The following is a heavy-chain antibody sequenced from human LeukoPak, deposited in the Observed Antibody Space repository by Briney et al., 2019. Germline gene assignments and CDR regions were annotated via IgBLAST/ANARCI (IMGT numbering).Heavy chain of an antibody. V-gene: IGHV3-23*01. D-gene: IGHD3-10*01. CDR1: GLTFRNYA. CDR3: AKDARTLVRGTNDH. CDR2: ISGSGGGT. Sequence: GGSLRLSCAASGLTFRNYAMSWVRQAPGKGLEWVSGISGSGGGTDYADSVKGRFTISRDNSKNTLYLQMNSLRAEDTAVYYCAKDARTLVRGTNDHWGQGTLVTVSS. J-gene: IGHJ4*02.